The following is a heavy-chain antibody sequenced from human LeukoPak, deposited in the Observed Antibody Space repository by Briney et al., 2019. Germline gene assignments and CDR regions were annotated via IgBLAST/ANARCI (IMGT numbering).Heavy chain of an antibody. CDR1: GFTFSSYG. CDR3: AKDDCSSTSCYGEFDY. V-gene: IGHV3-30*18. J-gene: IGHJ4*02. CDR2: ISYDGSNK. D-gene: IGHD2-2*01. Sequence: GGSLRLSCAASGFTFSSYGMHWVRQAPGKGLGWVAVISYDGSNKYYADSVKGRFTISRDNSKNTLYLQMNSLRAEDTAVYYCAKDDCSSTSCYGEFDYWGQGTLVTVSS.